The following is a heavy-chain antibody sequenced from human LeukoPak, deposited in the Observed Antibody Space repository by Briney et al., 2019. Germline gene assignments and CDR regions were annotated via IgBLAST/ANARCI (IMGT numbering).Heavy chain of an antibody. CDR1: GFTFSSYA. J-gene: IGHJ5*02. D-gene: IGHD3-16*01. V-gene: IGHV3-23*01. CDR2: ISGSGGST. CDR3: AKDGAVACHNWFGP. Sequence: GSLRLSCAASGFTFSSYAMSWVRQAPGKGLEWVSGISGSGGSTYYADSVKGRFTISRDNSKNTLYLQMNSLRAEDTVVYYCAKDGAVACHNWFGPWGQGTLVTVSS.